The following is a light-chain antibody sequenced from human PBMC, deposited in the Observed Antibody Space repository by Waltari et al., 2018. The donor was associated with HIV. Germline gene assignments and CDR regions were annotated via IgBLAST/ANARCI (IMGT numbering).Light chain of an antibody. Sequence: QSVLTQPPSASGTPGQRVTISCSGRSLRIDIKTVNGYQQRPGTAPKLLIYNNNQRPSGVPDRFSGSKSGTSASLAISGLQSEDEADYFCAAWDDRLSVVFGGGTKLTVL. CDR1: SLRIDIKT. V-gene: IGLV1-44*01. J-gene: IGLJ3*02. CDR2: NNN. CDR3: AAWDDRLSVV.